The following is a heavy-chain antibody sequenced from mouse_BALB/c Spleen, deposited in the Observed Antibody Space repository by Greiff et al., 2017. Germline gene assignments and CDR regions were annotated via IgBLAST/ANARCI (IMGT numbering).Heavy chain of an antibody. CDR2: ISSGSSTI. J-gene: IGHJ4*01. D-gene: IGHD3-3*01. Sequence: DVMLVESGGGLVQPGGSRKLSCAASGFTFSSFGMHWVRQAPEKGLEWVAYISSGSSTIYYADTVKGRFTISRDNPKNTLFLQMTSLRSEDTAMYYCAREWDIYAMDYWGQGTSVTVSS. CDR1: GFTFSSFG. V-gene: IGHV5-17*02. CDR3: AREWDIYAMDY.